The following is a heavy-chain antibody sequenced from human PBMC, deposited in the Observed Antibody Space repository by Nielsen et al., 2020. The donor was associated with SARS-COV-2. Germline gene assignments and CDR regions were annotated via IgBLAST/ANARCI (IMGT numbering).Heavy chain of an antibody. Sequence: GGSLRLSCAASGFTFSDYYMSWIRQAPGKGLEWVSYISSSSSYTNYADSVKGRFTISRDNAKNSLYLQMNSLRAEDTAVYYCTTDPFRLYYYDSSGSNGYFDLWGRGTLVTVSS. CDR3: TTDPFRLYYYDSSGSNGYFDL. CDR2: ISSSSSYT. V-gene: IGHV3-11*05. CDR1: GFTFSDYY. J-gene: IGHJ2*01. D-gene: IGHD3-22*01.